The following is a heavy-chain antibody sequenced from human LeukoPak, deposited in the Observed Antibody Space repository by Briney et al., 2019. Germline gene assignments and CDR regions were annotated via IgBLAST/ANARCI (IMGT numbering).Heavy chain of an antibody. D-gene: IGHD5-18*01. Sequence: SQTLSLTCTVSGVSISSGVYYWNWIRQPPGKGLEWIGYIYYSGSTNYNPSLKSRVTISVDTSKNQFSLKLSSVTAADTAVYYCARLVGVSYGPRDWGQGTLVTVSS. V-gene: IGHV4-61*08. CDR1: GVSISSGVYY. CDR2: IYYSGST. J-gene: IGHJ4*02. CDR3: ARLVGVSYGPRD.